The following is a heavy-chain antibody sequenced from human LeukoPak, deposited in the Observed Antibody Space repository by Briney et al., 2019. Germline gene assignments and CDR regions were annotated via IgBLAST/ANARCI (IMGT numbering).Heavy chain of an antibody. V-gene: IGHV5-51*01. CDR2: IYPGDSDT. D-gene: IGHD1-14*01. CDR1: GYSFTSYW. CDR3: ARLGSGGTTGYYYYYGMDV. Sequence: GESLKISCKGSGYSFTSYWIGWVRPMPGKALEWMGIIYPGDSDTRYSPSFQGQVTISADKSISTAYLQWSSLKASDTAMYYCARLGSGGTTGYYYYYGMDVWGQGTTVTVSS. J-gene: IGHJ6*02.